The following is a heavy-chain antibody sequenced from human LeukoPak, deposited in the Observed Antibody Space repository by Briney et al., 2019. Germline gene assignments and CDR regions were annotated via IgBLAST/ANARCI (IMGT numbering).Heavy chain of an antibody. CDR1: GGSFSGYY. J-gene: IGHJ4*02. V-gene: IGHV4-34*01. Sequence: PSETLSLTCAVYGGSFSGYYWSWIRQPPGKGLEWIGEINHSGSTNYNPSLKSRVTISVDTSKNQFSLKLSSVTAADTAVYYCASLGPPGIAAAGAVDYWGQGTLVTVSS. CDR2: INHSGST. CDR3: ASLGPPGIAAAGAVDY. D-gene: IGHD6-13*01.